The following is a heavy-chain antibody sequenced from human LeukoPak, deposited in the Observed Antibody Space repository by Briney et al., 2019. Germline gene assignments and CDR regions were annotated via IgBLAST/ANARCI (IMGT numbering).Heavy chain of an antibody. CDR1: GGSISSGDYY. J-gene: IGHJ6*03. Sequence: SETLSLTCTVSGGSISSGDYYWSWIRQPPGKGLEWIGYIYYSGSTYYNPSLKSRVTISVDTSKNQFSLKLSSVTAADTAVYYCARVASSPPYYYYYYMDVWAKGTTVTVSS. CDR2: IYYSGST. V-gene: IGHV4-30-4*08. CDR3: ARVASSPPYYYYYYMDV.